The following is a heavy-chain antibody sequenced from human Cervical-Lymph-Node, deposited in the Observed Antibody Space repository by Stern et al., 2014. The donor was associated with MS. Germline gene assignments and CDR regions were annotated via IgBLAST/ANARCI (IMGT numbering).Heavy chain of an antibody. Sequence: EVQLVESGGGLVKPGGSLRLSCAASGFTFSSYSMNWVRQAPGKGLEWVSSISSSCSYIYYAYSVKGRFTISRDNAKNSLYLQMNSLRAEDTAVYYCARRSGGAYYYDSSGYYDDAFDIWGQGTMVTVSS. CDR1: GFTFSSYS. D-gene: IGHD3-22*01. J-gene: IGHJ3*02. CDR3: ARRSGGAYYYDSSGYYDDAFDI. V-gene: IGHV3-21*01. CDR2: ISSSCSYI.